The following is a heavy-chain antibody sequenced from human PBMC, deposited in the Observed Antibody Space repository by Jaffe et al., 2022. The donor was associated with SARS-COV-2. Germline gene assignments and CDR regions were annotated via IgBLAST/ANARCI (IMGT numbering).Heavy chain of an antibody. CDR2: IYYSGST. D-gene: IGHD3-10*01. J-gene: IGHJ3*02. CDR1: GGSISSGRYY. CDR3: ARRTPPGSGAYFDAFDI. V-gene: IGHV4-39*02. Sequence: QLQLQESGPGLVKPSETLSLTCTVSGGSISSGRYYWGWFRQPPGKGLEWIGTIYYSGSTYYNPSLESRVAMSVDTSKNHFSLRLSSVTAADTAIYYCARRTPPGSGAYFDAFDIWGQGTLVTVSS.